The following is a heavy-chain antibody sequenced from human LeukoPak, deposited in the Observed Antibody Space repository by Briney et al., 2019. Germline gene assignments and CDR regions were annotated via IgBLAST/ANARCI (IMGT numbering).Heavy chain of an antibody. CDR2: IHGSSGST. D-gene: IGHD3-3*01. Sequence: GGSLRLSCSASGFTFSNYGMSWVRQAPGKGLEWVSGIHGSSGSTYYADSVKGRSTISRDNSKNTLYLQMNSLRAEDTAVYYCARGYDFWSGYSFDYWGQGTLVTVSS. V-gene: IGHV3-23*01. J-gene: IGHJ4*02. CDR1: GFTFSNYG. CDR3: ARGYDFWSGYSFDY.